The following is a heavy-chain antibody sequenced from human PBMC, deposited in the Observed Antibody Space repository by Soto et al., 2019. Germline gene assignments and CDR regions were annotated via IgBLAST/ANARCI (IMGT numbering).Heavy chain of an antibody. J-gene: IGHJ3*02. CDR3: ARDSVIGDSSGYLIGAFDI. Sequence: PGGSLRLSCAASGFTFSSYAMHWVRQAPGKGLEWVAVISYDGSNKYYADSVKGRFTISRDNSKNTLYLQMNSLRAEDTAVYYCARDSVIGDSSGYLIGAFDIWGQGTMVTVSS. D-gene: IGHD3-22*01. CDR2: ISYDGSNK. CDR1: GFTFSSYA. V-gene: IGHV3-30-3*01.